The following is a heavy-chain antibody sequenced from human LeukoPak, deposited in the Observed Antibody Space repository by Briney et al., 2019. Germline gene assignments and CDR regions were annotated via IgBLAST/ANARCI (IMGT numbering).Heavy chain of an antibody. D-gene: IGHD5-24*01. CDR2: IKQDGSKK. CDR1: GFPFSSYW. J-gene: IGHJ4*02. Sequence: GGSLRLSCVASGFPFSSYWMTWVRQAPGKGLEWVANIKQDGSKKSYVDSVKGRFTISRDNAKNSLYLQMNSLRAEDTAIYYCTRVGYIDEGIDYWGQETLVTVSS. V-gene: IGHV3-7*04. CDR3: TRVGYIDEGIDY.